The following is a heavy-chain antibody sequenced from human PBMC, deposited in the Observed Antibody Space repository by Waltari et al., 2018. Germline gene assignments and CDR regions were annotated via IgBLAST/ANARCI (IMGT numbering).Heavy chain of an antibody. V-gene: IGHV3-74*03. J-gene: IGHJ4*02. Sequence: EVQLVESGGGLVQPGGSLSLSCAVSGFLYNTYWMDWVRQAPGQGLVWVSRIKSDGTNIKYADSVRGRFTISRDSAKNTFYLQMNSLRAEDTAVYYCTRNPGYWGQGTLVTVAS. CDR1: GFLYNTYW. D-gene: IGHD2-15*01. CDR2: IKSDGTNI. CDR3: TRNPGY.